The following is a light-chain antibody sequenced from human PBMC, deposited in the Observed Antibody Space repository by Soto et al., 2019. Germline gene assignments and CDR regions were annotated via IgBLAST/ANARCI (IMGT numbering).Light chain of an antibody. CDR2: EVT. CDR3: SSSTSSSTVL. Sequence: QSALTQPASVSGAPGQSITISCTGTSSDVGGYDYVCWYQQHPGKAPKLIIYEVTKRPSGVSNRFSASKSGNTASLSISDLQAEDEADYYCSSSTSSSTVLFGGGTKLTVL. J-gene: IGLJ2*01. CDR1: SSDVGGYDY. V-gene: IGLV2-14*03.